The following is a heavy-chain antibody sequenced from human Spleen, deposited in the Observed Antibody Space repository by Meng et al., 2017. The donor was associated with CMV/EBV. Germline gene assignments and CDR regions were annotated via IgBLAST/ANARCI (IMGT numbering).Heavy chain of an antibody. Sequence: FTFSTDAMTWVRQAPGKGLEWVAVVYSGGDRIYYADSVKGRFTISRDNSENTLYLQMNSLRAEDSAVYYCAKDLCSSGSCHYYWYFELWGRGTLVTVSS. V-gene: IGHV3-23*03. D-gene: IGHD2-15*01. CDR1: FTFSTDA. J-gene: IGHJ2*01. CDR3: AKDLCSSGSCHYYWYFEL. CDR2: VYSGGDRI.